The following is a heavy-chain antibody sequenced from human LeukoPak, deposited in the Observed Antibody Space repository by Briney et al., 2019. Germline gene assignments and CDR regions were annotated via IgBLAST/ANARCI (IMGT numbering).Heavy chain of an antibody. D-gene: IGHD3-22*01. Sequence: GGSLRLSCAASGFSFSSYVMSWVRQAPGKGLEWVSSISGSGGTTYYADSVKGRFTISRDNSKNTLYLQMNSLRAEDTAVYYCAKDMYYYDSSGYYPEPISDYWGQGTLVTVSS. CDR1: GFSFSSYV. CDR2: ISGSGGTT. V-gene: IGHV3-23*01. CDR3: AKDMYYYDSSGYYPEPISDY. J-gene: IGHJ4*02.